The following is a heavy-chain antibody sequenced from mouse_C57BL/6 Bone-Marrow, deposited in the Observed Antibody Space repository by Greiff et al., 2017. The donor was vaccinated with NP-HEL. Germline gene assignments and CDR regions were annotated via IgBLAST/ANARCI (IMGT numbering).Heavy chain of an antibody. CDR1: GYTFTDYY. Sequence: EVQLQQSGPELVKPGASVKISCKASGYTFTDYYMNWVKQSHGKSLEWIGDINPNNGGTSYNQKFKGKATLTVDKSSSTAYMELRSLTSEDSAVYYCAEGGIYYRLFDYWGQGTTLTVSS. V-gene: IGHV1-26*01. D-gene: IGHD2-1*01. J-gene: IGHJ2*01. CDR3: AEGGIYYRLFDY. CDR2: INPNNGGT.